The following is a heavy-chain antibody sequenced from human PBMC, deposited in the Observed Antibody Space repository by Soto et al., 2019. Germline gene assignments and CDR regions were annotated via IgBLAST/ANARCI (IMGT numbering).Heavy chain of an antibody. D-gene: IGHD3-3*01. J-gene: IGHJ6*02. CDR3: ARLQFCDFWSGSVPMDV. CDR1: GGSVSSGGHQ. Sequence: PSETLSLTCTVSGGSVSSGGHQWSWIRQSPGKGLEWIGYIYYTGSTIYNPSLKSRGTISVETSKNQFSLKLTSVTAADTAVYLCARLQFCDFWSGSVPMDVWGQGTTVTVSS. CDR2: IYYTGST. V-gene: IGHV4-61*08.